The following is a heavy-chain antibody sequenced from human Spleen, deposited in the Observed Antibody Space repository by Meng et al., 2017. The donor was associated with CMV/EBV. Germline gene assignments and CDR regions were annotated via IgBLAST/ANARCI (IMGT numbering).Heavy chain of an antibody. D-gene: IGHD3-22*01. J-gene: IGHJ4*02. CDR1: GFTFDAYI. V-gene: IGHV3-43*01. Sequence: LSLTCAASGFTFDAYIMHWVRQAPGKGLEWVSLINWDGSKTSYGDSVKGRFTISRDNSKNSLYLQMNSLRSEDTALYYCAKDYFFDNNKGNLDIFFDSWGQGTLVTVSS. CDR3: AKDYFFDNNKGNLDIFFDS. CDR2: INWDGSKT.